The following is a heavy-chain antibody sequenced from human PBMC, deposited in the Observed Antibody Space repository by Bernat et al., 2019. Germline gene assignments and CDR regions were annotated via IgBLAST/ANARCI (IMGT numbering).Heavy chain of an antibody. D-gene: IGHD5-18*01. CDR3: AREGSDTPYNWFDP. CDR1: GFTFSNYW. Sequence: EVQLVESGGGFVQPGGSLRLSCAASGFTFSNYWMHWVRQAPGKGLVWVSRISSDGSTTSYADSVKGRFNISRDNAKNTLFLQMNSLSAEDTAVYFCAREGSDTPYNWFDPWGQGTLVTVSS. CDR2: ISSDGSTT. J-gene: IGHJ5*02. V-gene: IGHV3-74*01.